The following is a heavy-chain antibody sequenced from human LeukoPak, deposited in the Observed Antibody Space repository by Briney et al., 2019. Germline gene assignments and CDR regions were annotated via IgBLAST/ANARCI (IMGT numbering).Heavy chain of an antibody. CDR2: INPNSGGT. CDR3: ARDHWLGVTTYYFDY. D-gene: IGHD4-17*01. CDR1: GYTFTGYY. J-gene: IGHJ4*02. Sequence: GAPVKVSCKASGYTFTGYYMHWVRQAPGQGLEWMGWINPNSGGTNYAQKFQGRVTMTRDTSIGTAYMELSRLRSDDTAVYYCARDHWLGVTTYYFDYWGQGTLVTVSS. V-gene: IGHV1-2*02.